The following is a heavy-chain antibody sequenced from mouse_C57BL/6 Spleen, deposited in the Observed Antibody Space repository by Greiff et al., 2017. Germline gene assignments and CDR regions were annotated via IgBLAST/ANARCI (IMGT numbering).Heavy chain of an antibody. Sequence: QVQLQQPGAELVRPGSSVKLSCKASGYTFTSYWMHWVKQRPIQGLEWIGNIDPSDSETHYNQKFKDKATLTVDKSSSTAYMQLSSLTSEDSAVYYCARLGLYSDYAMDYWGQGTSVTVSS. CDR1: GYTFTSYW. CDR2: IDPSDSET. J-gene: IGHJ4*01. V-gene: IGHV1-52*01. D-gene: IGHD2-12*01. CDR3: ARLGLYSDYAMDY.